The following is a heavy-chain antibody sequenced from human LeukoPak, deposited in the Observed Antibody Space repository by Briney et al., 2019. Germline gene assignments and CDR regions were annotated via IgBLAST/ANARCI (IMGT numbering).Heavy chain of an antibody. CDR1: GYTFTSYD. Sequence: ASVKVSCKASGYTFTSYDINWVRQAPGQGLEWMGWINPNSGGTNYAQKFQGWVTMTRDTSISTAYMELSRLRSDDTAVYYCARDFRGCSSTSCHYYGMDVWGQGTTVTVSS. CDR3: ARDFRGCSSTSCHYYGMDV. D-gene: IGHD2-2*01. J-gene: IGHJ6*02. CDR2: INPNSGGT. V-gene: IGHV1-2*04.